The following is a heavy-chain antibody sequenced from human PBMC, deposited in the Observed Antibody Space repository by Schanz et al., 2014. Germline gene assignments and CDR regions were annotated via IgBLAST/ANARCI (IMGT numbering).Heavy chain of an antibody. CDR2: ISPFNKNT. Sequence: QVQLVQSGAEVKKPGASVKVSCKASGYTFTGYGTSWVRQAPGQGLEWVGWISPFNKNTSYAQKFQGRVTMTRDTSPAPAYMELRSLRSDDTALYYCARVPSYYDILTGYLVFDYWGQGTLITVSS. CDR1: GYTFTGYG. D-gene: IGHD3-9*01. CDR3: ARVPSYYDILTGYLVFDY. V-gene: IGHV1-18*04. J-gene: IGHJ4*02.